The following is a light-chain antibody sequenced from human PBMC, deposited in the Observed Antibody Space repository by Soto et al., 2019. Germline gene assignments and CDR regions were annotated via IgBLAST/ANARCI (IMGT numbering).Light chain of an antibody. CDR3: AAWDDSLSVV. CDR2: RNN. V-gene: IGLV1-47*01. CDR1: SSNIGSNY. Sequence: QTVVTQPPSASATPGQRVTISCSGSSSNIGSNYVYWYQQFPGTAPKLLIYRNNQRPSGVPDRFSGSKSGTSASLAISGLRSDDEADYYCAAWDDSLSVVFGGGTQLTVL. J-gene: IGLJ2*01.